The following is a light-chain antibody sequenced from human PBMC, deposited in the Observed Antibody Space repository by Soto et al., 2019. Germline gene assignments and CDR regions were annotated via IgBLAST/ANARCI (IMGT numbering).Light chain of an antibody. CDR1: HSVASN. J-gene: IGKJ5*01. CDR3: QQRSNWPAIT. V-gene: IGKV3-15*01. CDR2: GAS. Sequence: EIVMTQSPASLSVSPGDGATLSCRASHSVASNVAWYQQKPGQGPRLLIHGASTRAVGVPARFSGSGSGTDFTLTISSLQSEDFAVYYCQQRSNWPAITFGQGTRLEIK.